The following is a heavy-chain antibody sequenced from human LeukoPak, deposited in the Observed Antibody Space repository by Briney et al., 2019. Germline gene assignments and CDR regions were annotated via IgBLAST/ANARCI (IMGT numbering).Heavy chain of an antibody. Sequence: GASVKVSCKASGYTFTGYYMHWVRQAPGQGLEWMGWINPNSGGTNYAQKFQGRVTMTRDTSISTAYMELSRLRSDDTAVYYCARDAYYYDSSGYYRIWGQGTMVTVSS. J-gene: IGHJ3*02. CDR1: GYTFTGYY. D-gene: IGHD3-22*01. CDR2: INPNSGGT. CDR3: ARDAYYYDSSGYYRI. V-gene: IGHV1-2*02.